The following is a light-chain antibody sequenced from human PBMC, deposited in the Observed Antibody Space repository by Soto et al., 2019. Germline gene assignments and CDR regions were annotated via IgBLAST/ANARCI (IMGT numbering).Light chain of an antibody. J-gene: IGKJ4*01. CDR3: QQFDNWPLT. V-gene: IGKV3-15*01. CDR2: GIS. CDR1: QSVRSN. Sequence: EIVMTQSPATLSVSPGERATLSCRANQSVRSNLAWYQQKPGQVPRLLIYGISTRATGVPGRFTGSGSGTEFTLTISNLQPEDFAVYYCQQFDNWPLTFGGGTKVEIK.